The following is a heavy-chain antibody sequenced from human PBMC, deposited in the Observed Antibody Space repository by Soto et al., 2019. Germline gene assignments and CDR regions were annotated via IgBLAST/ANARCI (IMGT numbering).Heavy chain of an antibody. CDR2: INSDGRST. D-gene: IGHD5-18*01. Sequence: EVQLVESGGGLVQPGGSLRLSCAASGFTFGNYWMHWVRQAPGKGLVWVSRINSDGRSTTYADSVKGRFTISRDNAKNTLDLQMNSLRAEDTAVYYCVRDAIGYFPIDHWGQGTLVTVSS. CDR1: GFTFGNYW. J-gene: IGHJ4*02. V-gene: IGHV3-74*01. CDR3: VRDAIGYFPIDH.